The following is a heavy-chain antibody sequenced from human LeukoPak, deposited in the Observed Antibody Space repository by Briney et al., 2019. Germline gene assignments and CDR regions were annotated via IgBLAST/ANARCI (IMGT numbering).Heavy chain of an antibody. J-gene: IGHJ5*02. CDR1: GYTFTGYY. V-gene: IGHV1-2*06. D-gene: IGHD3-10*01. CDR3: ARPTRVGPGSNWFDP. CDR2: INPNSGGT. Sequence: ASVKVSCKASGYTFTGYYMHWVRQAPGQGLEWMVRINPNSGGTNYAQKFQGRVTMTRDTSISTAYMELSRLRSDDTAVYYCARPTRVGPGSNWFDPWGQGTLVTVSS.